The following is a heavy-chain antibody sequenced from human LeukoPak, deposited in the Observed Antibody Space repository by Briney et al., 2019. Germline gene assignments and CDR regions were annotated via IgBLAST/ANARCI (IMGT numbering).Heavy chain of an antibody. J-gene: IGHJ4*02. CDR1: GGSISSGSYY. D-gene: IGHD6-13*01. Sequence: SETLSLTCTVSGGSISSGSYYWSWIRQPAGKGLEWIGRIYTSGSTNYNPSLKSRVTISVDTSKNQFSLRLNSVTAADSAVYFCASSRGPSSSWSFDSWGQGILVTVSS. CDR2: IYTSGST. V-gene: IGHV4-61*02. CDR3: ASSRGPSSSWSFDS.